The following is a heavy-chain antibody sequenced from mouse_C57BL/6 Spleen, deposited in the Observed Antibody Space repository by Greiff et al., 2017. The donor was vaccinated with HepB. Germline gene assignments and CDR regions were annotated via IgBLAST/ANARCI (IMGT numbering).Heavy chain of an antibody. Sequence: EVMLVESGGGLVKPGGSLKLSCAASGFTFSDYGMHWVRQAPEKGLEWVAYISSGSSTIYYADTVKGRFTISRDNAKNTLFLQMTSLRSEDTAMYYCARPRNDGYPAWFAYWGQGTLVTVSA. D-gene: IGHD2-3*01. CDR3: ARPRNDGYPAWFAY. CDR1: GFTFSDYG. J-gene: IGHJ3*01. V-gene: IGHV5-17*01. CDR2: ISSGSSTI.